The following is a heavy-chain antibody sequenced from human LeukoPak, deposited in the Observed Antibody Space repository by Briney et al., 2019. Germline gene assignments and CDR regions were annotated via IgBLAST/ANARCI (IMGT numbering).Heavy chain of an antibody. J-gene: IGHJ6*02. Sequence: PSETLSLTCTVSGGFISSTNWWSWVRQPPGKGLKWIGEIFHSGRTNHNPSLKSRVTISVDKSKNQFSLRLNSVTAADTAVYYCALLRSTSLVDVWGPGTTVTVPS. CDR3: ALLRSTSLVDV. CDR2: IFHSGRT. CDR1: GGFISSTNW. D-gene: IGHD5/OR15-5a*01. V-gene: IGHV4-4*02.